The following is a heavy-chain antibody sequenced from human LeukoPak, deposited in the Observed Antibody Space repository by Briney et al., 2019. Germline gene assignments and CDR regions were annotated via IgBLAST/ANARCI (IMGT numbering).Heavy chain of an antibody. Sequence: GRSLRLSCAASGFTFSSYAMHWVRQAPGKGLEWVAVISYDGSNKYYADSVKGRFTISRDNSKNTLYLQMNSLRAEDTAVYYCARYDSCSWSRIMDVWGQGTTVTVSS. J-gene: IGHJ6*02. CDR3: ARYDSCSWSRIMDV. D-gene: IGHD6-13*01. V-gene: IGHV3-30*04. CDR2: ISYDGSNK. CDR1: GFTFSSYA.